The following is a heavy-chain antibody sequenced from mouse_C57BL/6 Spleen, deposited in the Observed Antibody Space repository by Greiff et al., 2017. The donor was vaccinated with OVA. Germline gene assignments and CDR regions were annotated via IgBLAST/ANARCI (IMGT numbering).Heavy chain of an antibody. V-gene: IGHV1-69*01. D-gene: IGHD2-3*01. CDR2: IDPSDSYT. J-gene: IGHJ3*01. CDR3: ERVGLIYDCYWWFAY. Sequence: VQLQQSGAELVMPGASVKLSCKASGYSFTSYWMHWVKQRPGQGLEWIGEIDPSDSYTNYNQKFKGKSTLTVDKSSSHAYMQLRRLTTEDSAVYYCERVGLIYDCYWWFAYWGQGTLVTVSA. CDR1: GYSFTSYW.